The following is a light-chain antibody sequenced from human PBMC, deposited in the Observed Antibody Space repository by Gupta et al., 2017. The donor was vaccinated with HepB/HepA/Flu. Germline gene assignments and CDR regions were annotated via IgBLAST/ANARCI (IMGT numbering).Light chain of an antibody. CDR2: EVT. CDR3: SSYAGSSTGM. Sequence: QSGLTQPASVFGSPGHSIPISCTGTSSEVGNANLVSWYQQHPGKAPKLIIYEVTERSSGVSNRFSGSKSGDTAALTISWLQTEDAADYYCSSYAGSSTGMFGGGTKVTVL. CDR1: SSEVGNANL. V-gene: IGLV2-23*02. J-gene: IGLJ3*02.